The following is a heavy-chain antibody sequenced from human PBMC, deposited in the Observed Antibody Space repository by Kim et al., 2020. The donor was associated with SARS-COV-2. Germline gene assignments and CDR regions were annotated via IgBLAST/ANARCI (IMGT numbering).Heavy chain of an antibody. J-gene: IGHJ6*02. D-gene: IGHD4-17*01. V-gene: IGHV3-53*01. CDR1: GFTVSSNY. CDR2: IYSGVST. Sequence: GGSLRLSCAASGFTVSSNYMSWVRQAPGKGLEWVSVIYSGVSTYYADSVKGRFTISRDNSKNTLYLQMNSLRAEDTAVYYCATQTTVTTNYYYSDGMDVWGQVTTVTVSS. CDR3: ATQTTVTTNYYYSDGMDV.